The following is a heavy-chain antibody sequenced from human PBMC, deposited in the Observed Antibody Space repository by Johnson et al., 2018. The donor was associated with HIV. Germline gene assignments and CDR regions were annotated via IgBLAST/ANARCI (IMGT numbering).Heavy chain of an antibody. Sequence: VQLLESGGGSVQPGGSLRLSCAASGFTFSSYAMSWVRQAPGKGLEWVSTISSSGGNTYYADSVKGRFPISRDNSKNTLYLQMNSLRAEDTAVYYCAKATQGSFDIWGQGTMVTVSS. V-gene: IGHV3-23*01. CDR3: AKATQGSFDI. CDR1: GFTFSSYA. J-gene: IGHJ3*02. CDR2: ISSSGGNT.